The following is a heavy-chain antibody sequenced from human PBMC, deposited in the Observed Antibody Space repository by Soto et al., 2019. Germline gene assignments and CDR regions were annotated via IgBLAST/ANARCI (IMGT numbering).Heavy chain of an antibody. CDR3: ARVGDTAMVAGDYYYYGMDV. CDR2: IWYDGSKK. D-gene: IGHD5-18*01. J-gene: IGHJ6*02. CDR1: GFILSSYG. Sequence: XGSLRLACAASGFILSSYGMHRVRQAPGKGLEWVAVIWYDGSKKCYADSVKGRFTISRDNSKNTLYLQMNSLRAEDTAVYYCARVGDTAMVAGDYYYYGMDVWGQGTTVTVSS. V-gene: IGHV3-33*01.